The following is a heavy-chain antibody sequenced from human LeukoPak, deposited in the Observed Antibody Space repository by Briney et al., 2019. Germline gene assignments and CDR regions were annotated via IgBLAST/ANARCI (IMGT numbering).Heavy chain of an antibody. D-gene: IGHD2-8*01. Sequence: GGSLRLSCAASGFTFSSYEMNWVRQAPGKGLEWVSYISSSGSTIYYADSVKGRFTISRDNSKNTLYLQMNSLRAEDTAVYYCAKAPHNGAFDYWGQGTLVTVS. CDR3: AKAPHNGAFDY. J-gene: IGHJ4*02. CDR2: ISSSGSTI. CDR1: GFTFSSYE. V-gene: IGHV3-48*03.